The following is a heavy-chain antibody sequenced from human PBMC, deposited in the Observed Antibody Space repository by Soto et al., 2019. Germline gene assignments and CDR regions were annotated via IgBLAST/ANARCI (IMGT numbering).Heavy chain of an antibody. D-gene: IGHD3-22*01. V-gene: IGHV1-69*06. CDR2: IIPIFGTA. CDR3: ARAYYYASSGTITALGYGMDV. CDR1: GGTFSSYA. Sequence: SVKVSCKASGGTFSSYAISWVRQAPGQGLEWMGGIIPIFGTANYAQKFQGRVTITADKSTSTAYMELSSLRSEDTAVYYCARAYYYASSGTITALGYGMDVWRQGTTVTVSS. J-gene: IGHJ6*02.